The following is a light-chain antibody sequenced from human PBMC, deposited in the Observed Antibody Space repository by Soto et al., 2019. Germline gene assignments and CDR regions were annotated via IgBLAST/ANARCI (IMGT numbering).Light chain of an antibody. J-gene: IGKJ1*01. CDR3: QQYGSSPRT. V-gene: IGKV3-20*01. Sequence: EILLTQSPVTLSLSPGERATLSCRASQTVSNQLAWYQQKPGEAPRLLIYAASTRATGVPDRFSGTWSGTDFTLTISRLEPEDFAVFYCQQYGSSPRTFGQGTKVDIK. CDR1: QTVSNQ. CDR2: AAS.